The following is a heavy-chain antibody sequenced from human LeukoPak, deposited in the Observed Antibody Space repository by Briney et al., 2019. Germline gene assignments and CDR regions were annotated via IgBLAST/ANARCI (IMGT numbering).Heavy chain of an antibody. J-gene: IGHJ4*02. CDR1: GFTFSSYS. D-gene: IGHD3-3*01. Sequence: GGSLRLSCAASGFTFSSYSMNWVRQAPGKGLEWVSYISSSSSTKYYADSVKGRFTISRDNAKNSLYLQMNSLRAEDTAVYYCARERITIFGVVISFDYWGQGTLVTVSS. V-gene: IGHV3-48*04. CDR2: ISSSSSTK. CDR3: ARERITIFGVVISFDY.